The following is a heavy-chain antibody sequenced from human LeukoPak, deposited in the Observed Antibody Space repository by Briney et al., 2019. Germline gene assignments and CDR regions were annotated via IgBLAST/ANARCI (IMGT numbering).Heavy chain of an antibody. CDR3: AKARITMIVVVISFDY. J-gene: IGHJ4*02. D-gene: IGHD3-22*01. Sequence: QAGXXLRLSCAASGFTFSSYAMSWVRQAPGKGLEWVSAISGSGGSTYYADSVKGRFTISRDNSKNTLYLQMNSLRAEDTAVYYCAKARITMIVVVISFDYWGQGTLVTVSS. CDR1: GFTFSSYA. V-gene: IGHV3-23*01. CDR2: ISGSGGST.